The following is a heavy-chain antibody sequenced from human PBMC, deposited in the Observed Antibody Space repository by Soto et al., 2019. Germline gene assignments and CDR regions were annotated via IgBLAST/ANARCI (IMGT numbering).Heavy chain of an antibody. J-gene: IGHJ6*02. V-gene: IGHV1-69*06. Sequence: SVKVSCKAPGGTFSSYAISWVRQAPGQGLEWMGGIIPIFGTANYAQKFQGRVTITADKSTSTAYMELSSLRSEDTAVYYCARRSSIAARPGYYGMDVWGQGTTVTVSS. D-gene: IGHD6-6*01. CDR2: IIPIFGTA. CDR3: ARRSSIAARPGYYGMDV. CDR1: GGTFSSYA.